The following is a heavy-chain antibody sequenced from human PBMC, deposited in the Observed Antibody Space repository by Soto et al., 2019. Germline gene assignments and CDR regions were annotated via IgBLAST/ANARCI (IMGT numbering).Heavy chain of an antibody. CDR3: ARPGSRIPRFDI. Sequence: VQLLESGGGLVQPGGSLRLSCAASGFTFSSYAMSWVRQAPGKGLEWIGEINHSGSTNYNPSLKSRVTISVATSKNQFSLKLSSVTAADTAVYYCARPGSRIPRFDIWGQGTMVTVSS. D-gene: IGHD1-26*01. V-gene: IGHV4-34*08. CDR1: GFTFSSYA. J-gene: IGHJ3*02. CDR2: INHSGST.